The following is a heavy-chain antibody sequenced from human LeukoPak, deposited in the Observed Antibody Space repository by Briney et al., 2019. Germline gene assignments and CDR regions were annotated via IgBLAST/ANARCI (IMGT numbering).Heavy chain of an antibody. CDR1: GYTFTSYG. V-gene: IGHV1-18*01. CDR3: ARDCRRDGDYVIDY. J-gene: IGHJ4*02. Sequence: ASVKVSCKASGYTFTSYGISWVRQAPGQGLEWMGWISAYDGNTNYAQKLQGRVTVTTDTSTSTAYMELRSLRSDDTAVYYCARDCRRDGDYVIDYWGQGTLVTVSS. CDR2: ISAYDGNT. D-gene: IGHD4-17*01.